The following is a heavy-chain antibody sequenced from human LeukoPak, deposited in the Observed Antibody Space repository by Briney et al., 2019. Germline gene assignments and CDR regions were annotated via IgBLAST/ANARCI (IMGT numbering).Heavy chain of an antibody. Sequence: PGGSLRLSCAASGVTFSSYGMHWVRQAPGKGLEWVAVISYDGSNKYYADSVKGRFTISRDNFKNTLYLQMNSLRAEDTAVYYCAKDQGLEPHQKYYYGMDVWGQGTTVTVSS. CDR2: ISYDGSNK. CDR1: GVTFSSYG. CDR3: AKDQGLEPHQKYYYGMDV. J-gene: IGHJ6*02. V-gene: IGHV3-30*18. D-gene: IGHD1-1*01.